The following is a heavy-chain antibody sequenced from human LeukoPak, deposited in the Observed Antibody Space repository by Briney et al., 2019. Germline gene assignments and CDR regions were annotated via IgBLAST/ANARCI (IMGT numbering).Heavy chain of an antibody. CDR1: GGSISSYY. Sequence: PSETLSLTRTVSGGSISSYYWSWIRQPPGKGLEWIGYIYYSGSTNYNPSLKSRVTISVDTSKNQFSLKLSSVTAADTAVYYCARGVVVAARGVEDNWFDPWGQGTLVTVSS. V-gene: IGHV4-59*01. J-gene: IGHJ5*02. CDR2: IYYSGST. D-gene: IGHD2-15*01. CDR3: ARGVVVAARGVEDNWFDP.